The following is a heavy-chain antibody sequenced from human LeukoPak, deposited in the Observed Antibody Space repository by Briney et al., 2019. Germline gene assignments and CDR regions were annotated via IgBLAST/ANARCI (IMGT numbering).Heavy chain of an antibody. J-gene: IGHJ6*02. V-gene: IGHV4-39*07. D-gene: IGHD4-4*01. CDR2: INHSGST. Sequence: SETLSLTCTVSGGSISSSSYYWGWIRQRPGKGLEWIGEINHSGSTNYNPSLKSRVTISVDTSKNQFSLKLSSVTAADTAVYYCARIDYSNYGDSYYYAMDVWGQGTTVTVSS. CDR3: ARIDYSNYGDSYYYAMDV. CDR1: GGSISSSSYY.